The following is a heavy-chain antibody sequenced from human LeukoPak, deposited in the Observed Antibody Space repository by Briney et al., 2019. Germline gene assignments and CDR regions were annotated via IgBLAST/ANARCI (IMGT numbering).Heavy chain of an antibody. V-gene: IGHV3-23*01. CDR1: GFTFSSYS. Sequence: LGGSLRLSCAASGFTFSSYSMSWVREAPGEGVERVSAISGSGGNKYYADSVKGRFTISRDNSKNTLYLQMNSLRAEDTAVYYCAKGGVAAVAGEGAPPDYWGQGTLVTVSS. CDR2: ISGSGGNK. CDR3: AKGGVAAVAGEGAPPDY. J-gene: IGHJ4*02. D-gene: IGHD6-19*01.